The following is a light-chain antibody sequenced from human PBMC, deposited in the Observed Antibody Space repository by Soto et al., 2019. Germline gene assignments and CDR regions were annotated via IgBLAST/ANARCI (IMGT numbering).Light chain of an antibody. V-gene: IGKV3-20*01. CDR2: GAS. CDR1: RIITSSY. J-gene: IGKJ1*01. CDR3: QQYMSYS. Sequence: ELVLTQSPDTLSLSPGERATLSCRASRIITSSYLAWYQQRRGQAPRLLIYGASNRATGTPSRFSGSGSGTEFTLTISGLQPDDFATYYCQQYMSYSFGQGTKV.